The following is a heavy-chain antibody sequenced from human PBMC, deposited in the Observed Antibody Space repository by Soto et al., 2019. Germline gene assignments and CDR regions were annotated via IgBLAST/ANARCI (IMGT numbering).Heavy chain of an antibody. CDR1: GFTLRAYS. CDR2: ISSRSTYM. J-gene: IGHJ6*02. CDR3: TTDCSGGSCYPGAHYSFYAMDV. Sequence: GGSLRLSCAASGFTLRAYSMNWVRQAPGKGLEWVSSISSRSTYMYYADSVKGRFTISRDTGKNSLYLQMNSLKTEDTAVYYCTTDCSGGSCYPGAHYSFYAMDVWGPGTTVTVSS. D-gene: IGHD2-15*01. V-gene: IGHV3-21*03.